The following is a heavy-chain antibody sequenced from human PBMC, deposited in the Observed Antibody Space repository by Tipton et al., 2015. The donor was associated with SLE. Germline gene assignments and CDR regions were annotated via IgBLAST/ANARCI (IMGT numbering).Heavy chain of an antibody. CDR2: IYYSGST. CDR1: GGSINNSY. CDR3: ASSYSDYGMDV. J-gene: IGHJ6*02. Sequence: TLCLTCTVPGGSINNSYWNWIRQPPGKAPEWIGYIYYSGSTNYNPSLKSRVTISVDTSKNQISLQLSSVTAADTAVYYCASSYSDYGMDVWGQGTTVTVSS. V-gene: IGHV4-59*01. D-gene: IGHD3-10*01.